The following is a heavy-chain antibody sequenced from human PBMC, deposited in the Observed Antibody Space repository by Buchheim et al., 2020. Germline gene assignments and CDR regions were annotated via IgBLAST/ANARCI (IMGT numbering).Heavy chain of an antibody. J-gene: IGHJ6*02. D-gene: IGHD3-10*01. Sequence: QVQLVESGGGVVQPGRSLRLSCAASGFTFSSYAMHWVRQAPGKGLEWVAVISYDGSNKYYADSVKGRFTISRDNSKNTLYLQMNSLRAEDTAVYYCASPYYYGSGSYLVYYYYGTDVWGQGTT. CDR1: GFTFSSYA. V-gene: IGHV3-30-3*01. CDR2: ISYDGSNK. CDR3: ASPYYYGSGSYLVYYYYGTDV.